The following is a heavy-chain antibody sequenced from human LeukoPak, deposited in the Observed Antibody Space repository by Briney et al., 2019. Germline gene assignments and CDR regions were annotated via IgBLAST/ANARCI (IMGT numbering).Heavy chain of an antibody. V-gene: IGHV3-48*03. CDR2: ISSSGSTI. D-gene: IGHD6-19*01. CDR1: GFTFSSYE. CDR3: ARDWRKYSSGWYITFDY. J-gene: IGHJ4*02. Sequence: GGSLRLSCAASGFTFSSYEMNWVRQAPGKGLEWVSYISSSGSTIYYADSVKGRFTISRDNAKNSLYLQMNSLRAEDTAVYYCARDWRKYSSGWYITFDYWGQGTLVTVSS.